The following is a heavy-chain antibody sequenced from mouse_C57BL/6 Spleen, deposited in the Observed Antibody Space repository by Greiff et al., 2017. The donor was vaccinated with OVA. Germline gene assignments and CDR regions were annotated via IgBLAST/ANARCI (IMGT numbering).Heavy chain of an antibody. CDR3: ARGIYYDYDGGIFAY. D-gene: IGHD2-4*01. CDR2: IDPNSGGT. Sequence: VKLQESGAELVKPGASVKLSCKASGYTFTSYWMHWVKQRPGRGLEWIGRIDPNSGGTKYNEKFKSKATLTVDKPSSTAYMQLSSLTSEDSAVYYCARGIYYDYDGGIFAYWGQGTLVTVSA. J-gene: IGHJ3*01. CDR1: GYTFTSYW. V-gene: IGHV1-72*01.